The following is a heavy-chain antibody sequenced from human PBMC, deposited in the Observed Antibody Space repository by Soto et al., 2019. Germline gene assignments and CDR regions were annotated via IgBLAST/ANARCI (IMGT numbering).Heavy chain of an antibody. Sequence: ASVKVSCKASGYTFTSYAMHWVRQAPGQRLEWMGWINAGNGNTNYAQTFQGRVTMTTDTSASTAYMELSSLRSEDTAVYYCARGLNGYLHYFDYWGQGTPVTVSS. CDR2: INAGNGNT. CDR3: ARGLNGYLHYFDY. V-gene: IGHV1-3*01. J-gene: IGHJ4*02. D-gene: IGHD5-18*01. CDR1: GYTFTSYA.